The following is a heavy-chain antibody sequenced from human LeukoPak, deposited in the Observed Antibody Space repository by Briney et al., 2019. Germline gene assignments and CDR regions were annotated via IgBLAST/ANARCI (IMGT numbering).Heavy chain of an antibody. CDR1: GFSFSNYG. CDR3: AREEAGLYWFDP. Sequence: GGSLRLSCAASGFSFSNYGMHWVRQAPGKGLEWVTFIRYDGRETYYVDSVKGRFTISRDNSKNTLYLQMNSLSAEDTAVYYCAREEAGLYWFDPWGQGTLVTVSS. V-gene: IGHV3-30*02. D-gene: IGHD6-13*01. J-gene: IGHJ5*02. CDR2: IRYDGRET.